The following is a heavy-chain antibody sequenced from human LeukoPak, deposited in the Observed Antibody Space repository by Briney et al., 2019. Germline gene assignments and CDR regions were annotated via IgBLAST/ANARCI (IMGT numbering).Heavy chain of an antibody. CDR2: MNPNSGNA. CDR3: ARRNTAMVAGLDY. Sequence: GASVKVSCKASGYTFTSYDINWVRQATGQGLEWMGWMNPNSGNAVYAQKFQGRVTMTRNTSISTAYMELSSPRSEDTAVYYCARRNTAMVAGLDYWGQGTLVTVSS. J-gene: IGHJ4*02. CDR1: GYTFTSYD. D-gene: IGHD5-18*01. V-gene: IGHV1-8*01.